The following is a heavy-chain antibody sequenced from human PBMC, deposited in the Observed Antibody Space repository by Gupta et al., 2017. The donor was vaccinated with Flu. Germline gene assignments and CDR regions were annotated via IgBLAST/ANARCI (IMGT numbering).Heavy chain of an antibody. V-gene: IGHV3-23*01. CDR2: INNDGGSTT. Sequence: EVQLLESGGDLVQPGWFLRLYCAASGFTSSNYAMSWVRQAPGKGLEWVALINNDGGSTTYYADSVKGRFTIYRDNSENIISLQMNSLRDEDTARYYCARGRTGTTVHYVFDVWGQGTMVTVSA. D-gene: IGHD1-1*01. CDR3: ARGRTGTTVHYVFDV. J-gene: IGHJ3*01. CDR1: GFTSSNYA.